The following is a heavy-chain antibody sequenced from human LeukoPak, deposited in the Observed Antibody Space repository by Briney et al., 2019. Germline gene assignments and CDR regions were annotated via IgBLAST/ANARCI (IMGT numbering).Heavy chain of an antibody. J-gene: IGHJ4*02. CDR3: ARVGRGSGWPFDY. V-gene: IGHV1-2*04. Sequence: GASVKVSCKASGYTFTGYYMHWVRQAPGQGLEWMGWINPNSGGTNYAQKFQGWVTMTRDTSISTAYMELSSLRSEDTAVYYCARVGRGSGWPFDYWGQGTLVTVSS. CDR2: INPNSGGT. D-gene: IGHD6-19*01. CDR1: GYTFTGYY.